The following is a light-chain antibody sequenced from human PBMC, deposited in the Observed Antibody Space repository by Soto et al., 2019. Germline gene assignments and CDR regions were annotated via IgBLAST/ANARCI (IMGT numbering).Light chain of an antibody. CDR1: QGINRH. CDR3: QQLNTYPWFT. J-gene: IGKJ3*01. V-gene: IGKV1-9*01. Sequence: DIQLTQSPSFLSASVGDRVTITCRASQGINRHLAWYQQKPGKAPTLLIYTASTLQSGVPSRFSGSGSGTEFTLTISSLQAEDFATYCCQQLNTYPWFTFGPGTKVDIK. CDR2: TAS.